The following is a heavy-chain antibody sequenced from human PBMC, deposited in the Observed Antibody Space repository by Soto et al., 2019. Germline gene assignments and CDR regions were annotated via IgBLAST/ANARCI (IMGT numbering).Heavy chain of an antibody. CDR1: GYTFTSYG. CDR3: ASADAGTPTFDY. Sequence: ASVKVSCKASGYTFTSYGISWVRQAPGQGLEWMGWISAYNGNTNYAQKLQGRVTMTTDTSTSTAYMELRSLRSDDTAVYYCASADAGTPTFDYGGQGTLVNVSS. D-gene: IGHD6-13*01. J-gene: IGHJ4*02. V-gene: IGHV1-18*01. CDR2: ISAYNGNT.